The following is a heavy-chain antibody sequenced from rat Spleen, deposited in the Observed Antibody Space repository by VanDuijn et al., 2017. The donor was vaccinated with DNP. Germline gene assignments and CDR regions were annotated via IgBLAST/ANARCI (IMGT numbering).Heavy chain of an antibody. CDR3: AREGYYSGDRAMDA. CDR1: GFTFSFYG. J-gene: IGHJ4*01. D-gene: IGHD1-1*01. V-gene: IGHV5S13*01. Sequence: EVQLVESGGGLVQPGRSLKLSCAASGFTFSFYGMAWVRQAPTKGLEWVASITNSGGSIYYRDSVKGRFTISRDNAKSTLYLQMDSLRSEDTATYYCAREGYYSGDRAMDAWGQGTSVTVFS. CDR2: ITNSGGSI.